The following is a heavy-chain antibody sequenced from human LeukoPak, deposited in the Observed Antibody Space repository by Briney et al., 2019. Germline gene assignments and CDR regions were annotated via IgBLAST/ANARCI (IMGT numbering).Heavy chain of an antibody. CDR2: INHSGST. J-gene: IGHJ4*02. CDR1: GGSFSGYY. D-gene: IGHD5-18*01. Sequence: PSETLSLTCAVYGGSFSGYYWSWIRQPPGKGLEWIGEINHSGSTNYNPSLKSRVTISVDTSKNQFSLKLSSVTAADTAVYYCARAPGGLWFRFDYWGQGNLVNVSS. CDR3: ARAPGGLWFRFDY. V-gene: IGHV4-34*01.